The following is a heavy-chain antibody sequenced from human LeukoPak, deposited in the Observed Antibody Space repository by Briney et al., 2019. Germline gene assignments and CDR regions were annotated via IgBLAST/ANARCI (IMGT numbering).Heavy chain of an antibody. CDR1: GFTFSSYA. J-gene: IGHJ4*02. CDR3: ARDLAMVRGVFDY. Sequence: PGGSLRLSCAASGFTFSSYAMHWVRQAPGKGLEWVAVISYDGSNKYYADSVKGRFTISRDNAKNSLYLQMNSLRAEDTAVYYCARDLAMVRGVFDYWGQGTLVTVSS. D-gene: IGHD3-10*01. V-gene: IGHV3-30*04. CDR2: ISYDGSNK.